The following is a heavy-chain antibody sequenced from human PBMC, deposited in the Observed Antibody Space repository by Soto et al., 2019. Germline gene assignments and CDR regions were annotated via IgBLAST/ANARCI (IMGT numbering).Heavy chain of an antibody. CDR2: ISGSGGST. D-gene: IGHD4-17*01. J-gene: IGHJ4*02. CDR1: GFTFSSYA. Sequence: EVQLLESGGGLVQPGGSLRLSCAASGFTFSSYAMSWVRQAPGKGLEWVSAISGSGGSTYYADTVKGRFTISRDNSKNTLYLQMNSLRAEDTAVYYCAKYNDYGKVGGLDYWGQGTLVTVSS. CDR3: AKYNDYGKVGGLDY. V-gene: IGHV3-23*01.